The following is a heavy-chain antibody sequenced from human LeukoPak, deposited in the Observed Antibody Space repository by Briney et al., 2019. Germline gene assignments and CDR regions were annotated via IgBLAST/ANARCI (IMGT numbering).Heavy chain of an antibody. D-gene: IGHD3-3*01. CDR3: ARYSNYDYFFDS. J-gene: IGHJ4*02. CDR1: GFNFSSYT. Sequence: PGGSLRLSCGASGFNFSSYTLNWVRQAPGKGPEWVSTVSSSSRYIYYADSVKGRFTISRDNANNSVYLQMNSLRVEDTAIYYCARYSNYDYFFDSWGQGTLVTVSS. V-gene: IGHV3-21*06. CDR2: VSSSSRYI.